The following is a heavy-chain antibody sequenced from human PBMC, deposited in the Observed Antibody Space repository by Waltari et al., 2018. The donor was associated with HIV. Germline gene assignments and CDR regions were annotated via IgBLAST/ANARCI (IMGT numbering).Heavy chain of an antibody. CDR1: GGSISSSSYY. V-gene: IGHV4-39*07. CDR2: IYYSGST. D-gene: IGHD6-19*01. Sequence: QLQLQESGPGLVKPSETLSLTCTVSGGSISSSSYYWGWIRQPPGKGLEWIGSIYYSGSTYYNPSLKSRVTISVDTSKNQFSLKLSSVTAADTAVYYCARDGGPSGWGLEYTPNFDYWGQGTLVTVSS. CDR3: ARDGGPSGWGLEYTPNFDY. J-gene: IGHJ4*02.